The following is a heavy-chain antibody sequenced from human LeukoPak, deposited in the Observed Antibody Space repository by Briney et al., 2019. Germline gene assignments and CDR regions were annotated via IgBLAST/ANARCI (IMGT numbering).Heavy chain of an antibody. Sequence: PSGTLSLTCAVSGGSISSSNWWSWVRQPPGKGLEWIGEIYHSGSTNYNPSLKSRVTISVDKSKNQFSLKLSSVTAADTAVYYCARRYSSSVNWFDPWGQGTLVTVSS. D-gene: IGHD6-6*01. CDR3: ARRYSSSVNWFDP. CDR2: IYHSGST. V-gene: IGHV4-4*02. J-gene: IGHJ5*02. CDR1: GGSISSSNW.